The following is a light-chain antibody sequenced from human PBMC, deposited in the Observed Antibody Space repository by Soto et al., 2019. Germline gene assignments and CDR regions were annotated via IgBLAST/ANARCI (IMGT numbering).Light chain of an antibody. CDR3: QHYANLLRE. V-gene: IGKV3-20*01. J-gene: IGKJ1*01. Sequence: VLTQSPGNLALAPGEIGTLSCRASQSVGSNYLAWYQQKLGQAPRLLIYGASSRATGIADRFSGSGSGTDFTLTIIRLESEDLAFYYSQHYANLLREIGQGTKVDIK. CDR2: GAS. CDR1: QSVGSNY.